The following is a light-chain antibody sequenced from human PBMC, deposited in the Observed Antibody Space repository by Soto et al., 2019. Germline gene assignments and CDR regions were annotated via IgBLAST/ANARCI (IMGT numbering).Light chain of an antibody. J-gene: IGLJ2*01. CDR1: SSDVGRYNY. CDR3: SSYTSSSTL. V-gene: IGLV2-14*03. Sequence: QSALTQPASVSGSPGQSITISCTGTSSDVGRYNYVSWYQQHPGKAPKLMIYDVSNRPSGVSNRFSGSKSGNTASLIISGLQAEDEADYYCSSYTSSSTLFGGGTKLTVL. CDR2: DVS.